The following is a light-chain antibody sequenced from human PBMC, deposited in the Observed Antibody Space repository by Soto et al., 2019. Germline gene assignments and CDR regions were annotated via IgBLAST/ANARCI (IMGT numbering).Light chain of an antibody. V-gene: IGKV3-11*01. CDR1: QSVSSY. CDR2: DAS. J-gene: IGKJ4*01. CDR3: QQRSNWPPV. Sequence: EIVLTQSPATPSLSPGERATLSCRASQSVSSYLAWYQQQPGQAPRLLIYDASNRATGIPARFSGSGSGTDFTLTISSLEPEDFAVYYCQQRSNWPPVFGGGTKVEIK.